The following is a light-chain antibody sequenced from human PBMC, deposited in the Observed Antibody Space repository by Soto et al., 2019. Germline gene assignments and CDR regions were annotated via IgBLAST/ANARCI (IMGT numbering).Light chain of an antibody. CDR3: QQRSTWPPHT. V-gene: IGKV3-11*01. CDR1: QSVSSY. J-gene: IGKJ2*01. Sequence: EIVLTQSPATLSLSPGERATLSCRASQSVSSYLAWYQQKPGQAPRLLIYDASNRATGIPARFSGSGSGTDFPLTNSSLEPEDFAVFYCQQRSTWPPHTFGQGTKLEIK. CDR2: DAS.